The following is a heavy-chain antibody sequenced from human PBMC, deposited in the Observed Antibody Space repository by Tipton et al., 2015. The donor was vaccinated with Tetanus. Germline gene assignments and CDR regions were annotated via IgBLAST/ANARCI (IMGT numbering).Heavy chain of an antibody. J-gene: IGHJ5*02. Sequence: VQLVQSGAEVKKPGESLKISCKGSGYSFTSYWIGWVRQMPGKGLEWMGIIYPGDSDTRYSPPFQGQVTIPADKSISTAYLQWSSLKASDTAMYYCARLVTTSQITTSNWFDPWGQGTLVTVSS. V-gene: IGHV5-51*01. D-gene: IGHD4-17*01. CDR2: IYPGDSDT. CDR3: ARLVTTSQITTSNWFDP. CDR1: GYSFTSYW.